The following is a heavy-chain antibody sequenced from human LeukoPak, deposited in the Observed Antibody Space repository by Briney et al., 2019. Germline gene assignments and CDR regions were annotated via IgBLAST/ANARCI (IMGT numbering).Heavy chain of an antibody. CDR3: ARADGDYAHYYYYYYMDV. Sequence: GASVKVSCKAFGYTFTSNYMHWVRQAPGQGPEWMGVISPSGGSTTYAQKFQGRVTLTRDMSTSTDYLELSSLRSEDTAVYYCARADGDYAHYYYYYYMDVWGKGTTVTVSS. CDR1: GYTFTSNY. CDR2: ISPSGGST. V-gene: IGHV1-46*01. D-gene: IGHD4-17*01. J-gene: IGHJ6*03.